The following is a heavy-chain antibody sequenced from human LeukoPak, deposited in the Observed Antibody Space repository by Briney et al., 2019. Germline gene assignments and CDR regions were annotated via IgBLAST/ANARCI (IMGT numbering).Heavy chain of an antibody. CDR3: ARGYSYDILTGYYMGLRY. Sequence: PGRSLRLSCAASGFTFSSYGMHWVRQAPGKGLEWVAVIWYDGSNKYYADSVKGRFTISRDNSKNTLYLQMNSLRAEDTAVYYCARGYSYDILTGYYMGLRYWGQGTLVTVSS. V-gene: IGHV3-33*01. J-gene: IGHJ4*02. CDR2: IWYDGSNK. D-gene: IGHD3-9*01. CDR1: GFTFSSYG.